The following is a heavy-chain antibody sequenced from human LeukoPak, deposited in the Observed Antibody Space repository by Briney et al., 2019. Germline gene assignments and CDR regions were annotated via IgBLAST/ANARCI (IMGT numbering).Heavy chain of an antibody. CDR3: ARDVSVRFGELLVGWFDP. CDR1: GGSISSYY. V-gene: IGHV4-59*01. J-gene: IGHJ5*02. CDR2: IYYSGST. D-gene: IGHD3-10*01. Sequence: SETLSLTCTVSGGSISSYYWSWIRQPPGKGLEWIGCIYYSGSTNYNPSLKSRVTISVDTSKNQFSLKLSSVTAADTAVYYCARDVSVRFGELLVGWFDPWGQGTLVTVSS.